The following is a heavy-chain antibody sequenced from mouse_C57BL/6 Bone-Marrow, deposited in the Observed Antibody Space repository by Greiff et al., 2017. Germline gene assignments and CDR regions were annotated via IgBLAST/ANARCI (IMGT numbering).Heavy chain of an antibody. V-gene: IGHV5-16*01. J-gene: IGHJ3*01. CDR2: IIYDGGST. Sequence: DVKLVESEGGLVQPGSSMKLSCTASGFTFSEYYMAWVRQVPENGLEWVANIIYDGGSTDYLDSLKSRFSISRDNAKNILYLQMSRLKSEDTATYDCARGAVDGGFGYWGRGTLVTVSA. CDR3: ARGAVDGGFGY. CDR1: GFTFSEYY. D-gene: IGHD6-1*01.